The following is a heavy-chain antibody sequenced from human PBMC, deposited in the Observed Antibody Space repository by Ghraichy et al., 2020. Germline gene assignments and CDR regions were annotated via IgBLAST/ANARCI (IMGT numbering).Heavy chain of an antibody. J-gene: IGHJ6*03. D-gene: IGHD6-6*01. CDR1: GFTFTNAW. CDR3: TTEPPQRPWGISSSSHYYFYMDV. V-gene: IGHV3-15*01. Sequence: GGSLRLSCAASGFTFTNAWMSCVRQAPGKGPEWVGRIKTKADDGPPDYAAPVKGRFTISRDDSQDMLYLEMNRVKSDDTAVYYCTTEPPQRPWGISSSSHYYFYMDVWGKGTTVTVSS. CDR2: IKTKADDGPP.